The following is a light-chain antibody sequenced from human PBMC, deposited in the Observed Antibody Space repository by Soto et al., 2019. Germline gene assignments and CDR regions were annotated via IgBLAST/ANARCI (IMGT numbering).Light chain of an antibody. CDR1: QTVRNN. J-gene: IGKJ1*01. V-gene: IGKV3-20*01. CDR2: GAS. CDR3: QQYGSSAWT. Sequence: EIVLTQSPATLSLSPGERATLSCRASQTVRNNLAWYQQRPGQAPRLLISGASSRATGIPDRFSGSGFGTDFTLTISRLEPEDFAVYYCQQYGSSAWTFGQGTKVDIK.